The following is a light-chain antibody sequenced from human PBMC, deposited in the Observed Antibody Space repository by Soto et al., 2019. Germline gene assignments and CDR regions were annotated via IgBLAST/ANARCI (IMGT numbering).Light chain of an antibody. CDR1: QSVSSN. CDR2: AAS. J-gene: IGKJ4*01. CDR3: QQYNRWPLT. Sequence: IVMTQSPATLSVPPGERATLSCRASQSVSSNLAWYQQKPGQAPRLLIYAASTRATGIPARFSGSGSGTEFTLTISSLQSEDFAVYYCQQYNRWPLTFGGGTRWISN. V-gene: IGKV3-15*01.